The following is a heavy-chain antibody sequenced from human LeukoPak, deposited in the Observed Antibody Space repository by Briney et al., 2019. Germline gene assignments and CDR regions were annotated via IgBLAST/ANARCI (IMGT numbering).Heavy chain of an antibody. CDR1: GYTLTELS. D-gene: IGHD3-22*01. Sequence: ASVKVSCKVSGYTLTELSMHWVRQAPGKGLEWMGGFDPEDGETIYAQKFQGRVTMTEDASTDTAYMELSSLRSEDTAVYYRATGLIVVEITLWGQGTLVTVSS. CDR2: FDPEDGET. CDR3: ATGLIVVEITL. J-gene: IGHJ4*02. V-gene: IGHV1-24*01.